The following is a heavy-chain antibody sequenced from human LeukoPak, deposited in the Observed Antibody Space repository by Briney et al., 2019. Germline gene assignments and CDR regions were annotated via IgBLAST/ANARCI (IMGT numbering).Heavy chain of an antibody. D-gene: IGHD3-3*01. CDR1: GGAFSGYY. CDR3: AKRRFLEWLSPHAFDI. J-gene: IGHJ3*02. Sequence: SETLSLTCAVYGGAFSGYYWSWIRQPPGKGLEWIGEINHSGSTNYNPSLKSRVTISVDTSKNQFSLRLSSVTAADTAIYYCAKRRFLEWLSPHAFDIWGQGTMVTVSS. CDR2: INHSGST. V-gene: IGHV4-34*01.